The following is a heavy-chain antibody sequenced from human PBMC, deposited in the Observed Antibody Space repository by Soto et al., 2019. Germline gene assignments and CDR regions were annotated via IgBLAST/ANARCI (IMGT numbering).Heavy chain of an antibody. Sequence: QMHLVESGGGVVQPGRSLTLSCVASGFTFTSYGIHWVRQAPGKGLEWVAVIWYDGSNKYYGDSVKGRFSISRDNSKNTVYLQMNSLRAADTAVYYCARDRRFLEWLDYWGQGTRVSVSS. J-gene: IGHJ4*02. D-gene: IGHD3-3*01. CDR2: IWYDGSNK. CDR1: GFTFTSYG. CDR3: ARDRRFLEWLDY. V-gene: IGHV3-33*01.